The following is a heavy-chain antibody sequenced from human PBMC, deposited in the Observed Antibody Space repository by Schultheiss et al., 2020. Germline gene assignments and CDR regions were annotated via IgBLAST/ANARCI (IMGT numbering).Heavy chain of an antibody. CDR1: GGSISSGGYY. CDR3: SRDHDFWSGYPYGMDV. J-gene: IGHJ6*02. D-gene: IGHD3-3*01. CDR2: IYYSGST. Sequence: TLSLTCAVSGGSISSGGYYWSWIRQHPGKGLEWNGYIYYSGSTYYNPSLKSRVTISVDTSKNQFSLKLSSVTAADTAVYYCSRDHDFWSGYPYGMDVWGQGTTVTVSS. V-gene: IGHV4-31*11.